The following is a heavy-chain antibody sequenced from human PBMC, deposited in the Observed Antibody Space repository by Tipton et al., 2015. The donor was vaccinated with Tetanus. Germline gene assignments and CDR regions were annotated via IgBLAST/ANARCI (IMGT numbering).Heavy chain of an antibody. V-gene: IGHV4-39*07. CDR2: ITYSGST. CDR3: ARGITDGYNRRLDY. CDR1: GDAISTNSYF. D-gene: IGHD5-24*01. J-gene: IGHJ4*02. Sequence: TLSLTCIVSGDAISTNSYFWGWIRQPPGKGLEWVGTITYSGSTYYNPSLQSRVTVSVDLSKNQFSLQLRAVTAADTAVYYCARGITDGYNRRLDYWGQGLRVAVS.